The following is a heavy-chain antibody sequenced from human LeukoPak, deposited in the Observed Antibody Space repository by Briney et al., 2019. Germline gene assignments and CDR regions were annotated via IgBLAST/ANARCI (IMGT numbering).Heavy chain of an antibody. CDR2: INPNSGGT. V-gene: IGHV1-2*02. D-gene: IGHD6-13*01. CDR3: AILDSSSWKPVDH. Sequence: ASVKVSCKASGYTFTGYYMHWVRQAPGQGLEWMGWINPNSGGTNYAQKFQGRVTMTRDTSIGTAYMELSRLRSDDTAVYYCAILDSSSWKPVDHWGQGTLVTVSS. J-gene: IGHJ4*02. CDR1: GYTFTGYY.